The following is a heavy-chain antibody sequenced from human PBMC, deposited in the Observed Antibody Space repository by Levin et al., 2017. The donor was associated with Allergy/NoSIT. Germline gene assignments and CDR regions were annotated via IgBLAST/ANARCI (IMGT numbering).Heavy chain of an antibody. D-gene: IGHD1/OR15-1a*01. J-gene: IGHJ4*02. CDR2: IKSKTAGGTT. V-gene: IGHV3-15*01. CDR3: TTVSGAGPTNKLDY. Sequence: GGSLRLSCAASGFTFTNAWMTWVRQAPGKGLEWVGRIKSKTAGGTTDNATPVKGRFTISRDDSKNTLYLQMNSLKTEDTAVYYCTTVSGAGPTNKLDYWGQGTLVTVSS. CDR1: GFTFTNAW.